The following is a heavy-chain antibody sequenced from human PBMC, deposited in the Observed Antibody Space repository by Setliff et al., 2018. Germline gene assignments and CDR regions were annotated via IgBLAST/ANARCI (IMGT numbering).Heavy chain of an antibody. CDR1: GFTFGSYW. CDR2: IKQDGSQK. CDR3: ARDKDHIRGFDY. D-gene: IGHD3-10*01. Sequence: PGGSLRLSCAASGFTFGSYWMSWVRQASGKGLEWVANIKQDGSQKYYVDSVKGRFTISRDSARNSLYLHMNSLRDEDTAVYFCARDKDHIRGFDYWGRGALVTVSS. V-gene: IGHV3-7*03. J-gene: IGHJ4*02.